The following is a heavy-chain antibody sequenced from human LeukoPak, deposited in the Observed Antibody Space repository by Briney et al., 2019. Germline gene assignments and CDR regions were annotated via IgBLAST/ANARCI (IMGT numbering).Heavy chain of an antibody. D-gene: IGHD4-23*01. CDR1: GYSFSNYW. J-gene: IGHJ5*02. Sequence: PGESLKISCKGSGYSFSNYWIGWVRQMPGKGLEWMGIIYPGDSDTRYNPSFQGQVTISADKSINTAYLQWSGLKASDTAMYYCARSTTVVTFNWFDLWGQGSLVTVSS. CDR3: ARSTTVVTFNWFDL. CDR2: IYPGDSDT. V-gene: IGHV5-51*03.